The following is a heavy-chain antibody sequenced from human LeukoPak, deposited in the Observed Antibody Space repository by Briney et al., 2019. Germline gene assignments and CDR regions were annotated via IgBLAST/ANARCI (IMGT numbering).Heavy chain of an antibody. D-gene: IGHD3-10*01. CDR2: ISGSGGST. V-gene: IGHV3-23*01. Sequence: PDRSLRLPCAASGFTFSSYAMSWVRQAPGKGLEWVSAISGSGGSTYYADSVKGRFTISRDNSKNTLYLQMNSLRAEDTAVYYCAKTYGSGQRDIWGQGTMVTVSS. CDR1: GFTFSSYA. J-gene: IGHJ3*02. CDR3: AKTYGSGQRDI.